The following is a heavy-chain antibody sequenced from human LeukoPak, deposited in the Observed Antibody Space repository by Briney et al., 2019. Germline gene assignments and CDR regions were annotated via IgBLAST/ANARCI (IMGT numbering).Heavy chain of an antibody. Sequence: KPSETLSLTCSVSGASISDYYWSWIRQPPGKGLDWIGYIYYSGSTNYNPSLKSRVTISVDTSKNQLSLSLTSVTAADTAVYYCARHYYGSGSQRRAFDYWGQGALVTVSS. V-gene: IGHV4-59*08. CDR3: ARHYYGSGSQRRAFDY. J-gene: IGHJ4*02. CDR2: IYYSGST. CDR1: GASISDYY. D-gene: IGHD3-10*01.